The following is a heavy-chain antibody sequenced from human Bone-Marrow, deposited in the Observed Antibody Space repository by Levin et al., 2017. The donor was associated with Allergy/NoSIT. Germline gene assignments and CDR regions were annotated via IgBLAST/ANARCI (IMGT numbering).Heavy chain of an antibody. D-gene: IGHD1-26*01. CDR1: GFDFSTSS. J-gene: IGHJ4*02. V-gene: IGHV3-21*01. CDR3: ARGRGGSYADY. CDR2: ISTSSSYI. Sequence: GGSLRLSCATSGFDFSTSSMTWVRQAPGRGLQWVSTISTSSSYIYQADSVKGRFTISRDNAKKSLYLQMDSLRAEDTAVYYCARGRGGSYADYWGQGTLVTVSS.